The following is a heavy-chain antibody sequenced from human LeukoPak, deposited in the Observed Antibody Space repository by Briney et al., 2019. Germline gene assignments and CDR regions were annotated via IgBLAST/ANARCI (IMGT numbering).Heavy chain of an antibody. D-gene: IGHD2-2*01. V-gene: IGHV3-48*04. Sequence: PGGSLRLSCAASGFTFSSYSMNWVRQAPGKGLEWVSYISSSSSTIYYADSVKGRFTISRDNAKNSLYLQMNSLRAEDTAVYYCARVDGDIVVVPAAIDYWGQGTLVTVSS. CDR2: ISSSSSTI. CDR1: GFTFSSYS. CDR3: ARVDGDIVVVPAAIDY. J-gene: IGHJ4*02.